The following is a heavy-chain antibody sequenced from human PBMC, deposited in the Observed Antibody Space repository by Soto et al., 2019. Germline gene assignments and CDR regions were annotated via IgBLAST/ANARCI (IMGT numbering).Heavy chain of an antibody. CDR2: TIPIFGTA. D-gene: IGHD6-19*01. CDR3: ARVYSSGWKAVDY. V-gene: IGHV1-69*13. Sequence: SVKVSCKASGGTFSSYAISWVRQAPGQGLEWMGGTIPIFGTANYAQKFQGRVTITADESTSTAYMELSSLRSEDTAVYYCARVYSSGWKAVDYWGQGTLVTVSS. J-gene: IGHJ4*02. CDR1: GGTFSSYA.